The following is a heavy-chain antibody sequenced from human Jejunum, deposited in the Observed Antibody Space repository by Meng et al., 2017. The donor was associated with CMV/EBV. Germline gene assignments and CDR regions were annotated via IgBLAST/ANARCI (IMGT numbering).Heavy chain of an antibody. Sequence: SRRISCVVSGFNFSDYGMSWVRQAPGKGLEWVSLISGINNSTYYADSVKGRFTISRDNSQNTLFMQMNSLRAEDTAVYYCAKGVFDDWGQGTLVTVSS. CDR2: ISGINNST. CDR1: GFNFSDYG. CDR3: AKGVFDD. V-gene: IGHV3-23*01. J-gene: IGHJ4*02.